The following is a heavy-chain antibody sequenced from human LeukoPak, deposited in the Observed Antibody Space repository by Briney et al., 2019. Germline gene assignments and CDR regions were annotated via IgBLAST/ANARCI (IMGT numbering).Heavy chain of an antibody. CDR3: ARMTPDSPSFDY. CDR2: IDWDDDK. D-gene: IGHD2-15*01. CDR1: GFFLSTPEMR. J-gene: IGHJ4*02. V-gene: IGHV2-70*04. Sequence: SGPALVKPTQTLTLTCTFSGFFLSTPEMRVTWIRQPPGKALEWLARIDWDDDKFYSPSLRTRLTISKDTPKNQLVLRMTNMDPVGTGTYYCARMTPDSPSFDYWGQGALITVSS.